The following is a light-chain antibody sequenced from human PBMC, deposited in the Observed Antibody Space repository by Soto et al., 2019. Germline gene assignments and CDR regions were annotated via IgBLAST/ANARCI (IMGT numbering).Light chain of an antibody. CDR2: TAS. CDR1: QSISTW. J-gene: IGKJ2*01. CDR3: QQYNSHSSYT. Sequence: DIQMTQSPSTLSASVGDRVTITCRARQSISTWLAWYQQKPGKAPKLLIYTASRLESGVPSRFSGSGSGTEFTLTISSLQPDDFATYYCQQYNSHSSYTFGQGTKVEIK. V-gene: IGKV1-5*03.